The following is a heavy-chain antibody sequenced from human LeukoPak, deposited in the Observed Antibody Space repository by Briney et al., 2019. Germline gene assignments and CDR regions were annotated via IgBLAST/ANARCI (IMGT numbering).Heavy chain of an antibody. V-gene: IGHV4-38-2*02. J-gene: IGHJ5*02. CDR3: ARVWGTGSQRSWFDP. D-gene: IGHD7-27*01. CDR1: GYSISSDYS. Sequence: SETLSLTCTVSGYSISSDYSWACIRPPPGKGLQWIGSLHHSGSTYYNPSLKSRVTMSRDASRSHFSLTLTSVTAADTAVYYCARVWGTGSQRSWFDPWGQGTLVTVS. CDR2: LHHSGST.